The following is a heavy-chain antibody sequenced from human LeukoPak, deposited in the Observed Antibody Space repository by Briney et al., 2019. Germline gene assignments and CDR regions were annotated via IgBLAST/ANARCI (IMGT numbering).Heavy chain of an antibody. J-gene: IGHJ4*02. CDR2: IYYSGST. D-gene: IGHD3-16*02. CDR1: GGSISSYY. Sequence: SETLSLTCTVSGGSISSYYWSWIRQPPGKGLEWIGYIYYSGSTSYNPSLKSRVTISVDTSKNQFSLKLSSVTAADTAVYYCARSSDYDYVWGSYRYAYYFDYWGQGTLVTVSS. V-gene: IGHV4-59*01. CDR3: ARSSDYDYVWGSYRYAYYFDY.